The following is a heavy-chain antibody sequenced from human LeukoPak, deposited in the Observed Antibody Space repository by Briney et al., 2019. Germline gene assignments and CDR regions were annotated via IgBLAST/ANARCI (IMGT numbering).Heavy chain of an antibody. CDR2: INPNSGGT. J-gene: IGHJ4*02. CDR3: AKSWYYYGSGSDY. V-gene: IGHV1-2*02. CDR1: GGTFSSYA. D-gene: IGHD3-10*01. Sequence: GASVKVSCKASGGTFSSYAISWVRQAPGQGLEWMGRINPNSGGTNYAQKFQGRVTMTRDTSISTAYMELSRLRSDDTAVYYCAKSWYYYGSGSDYWGQGTLVTVSS.